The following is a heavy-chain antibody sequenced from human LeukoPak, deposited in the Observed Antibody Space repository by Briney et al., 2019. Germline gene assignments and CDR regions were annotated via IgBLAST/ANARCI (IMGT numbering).Heavy chain of an antibody. V-gene: IGHV3-48*01. D-gene: IGHD5-12*01. CDR3: ARDPTQWLRYGYFDL. J-gene: IGHJ4*02. CDR1: GFIFNNYN. Sequence: GGSLRLSCAASGFIFNNYNMNWVRQAPGKGLEWVSYISSSSSTIYYADSVKGRFTISRDNAKNSLYLQMNSLRAEDTAVYYCARDPTQWLRYGYFDLWGQGTLVTVSS. CDR2: ISSSSSTI.